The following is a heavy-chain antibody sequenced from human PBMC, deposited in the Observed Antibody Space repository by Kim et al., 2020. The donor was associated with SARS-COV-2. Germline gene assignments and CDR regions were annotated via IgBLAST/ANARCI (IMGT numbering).Heavy chain of an antibody. V-gene: IGHV3-33*01. D-gene: IGHD3-22*01. Sequence: YAAAVKGRFTISRDKSKNTLYLQMKGLRAEDTAVSYCARDRSSGSEGFDDWGQGALVTVSS. J-gene: IGHJ4*02. CDR3: ARDRSSGSEGFDD.